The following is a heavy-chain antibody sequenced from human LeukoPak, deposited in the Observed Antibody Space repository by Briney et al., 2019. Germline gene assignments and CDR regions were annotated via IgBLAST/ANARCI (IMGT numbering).Heavy chain of an antibody. CDR2: IKPDGSEI. CDR3: ATLSGYDFWFDH. Sequence: PGGSLRLSCAASGFTFSTHWMTWLRQAPGKGLEWVANIKPDGSEISYVDSVKGRFTLSRDNAKNSLYLQMNSLRAEDTAVYYCATLSGYDFWFDHWGQGTLVTVSS. J-gene: IGHJ5*02. V-gene: IGHV3-7*01. CDR1: GFTFSTHW. D-gene: IGHD5-12*01.